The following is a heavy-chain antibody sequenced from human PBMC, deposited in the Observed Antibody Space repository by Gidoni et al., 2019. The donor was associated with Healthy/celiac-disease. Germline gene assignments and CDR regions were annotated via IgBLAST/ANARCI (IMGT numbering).Heavy chain of an antibody. Sequence: QVQLVQSGAEVKTPGASVKVSCKASGYTFTSYYMHWVRQAPGQGLEWRGIINPSGGSTSYAQKFQGRVTMTRDTSTSTVYMELSSLRSEDTAVYYCARDYDFFPGDMGDDAFDIWGQGTMVTVSS. D-gene: IGHD3-3*01. CDR3: ARDYDFFPGDMGDDAFDI. CDR2: INPSGGST. V-gene: IGHV1-46*01. J-gene: IGHJ3*02. CDR1: GYTFTSYY.